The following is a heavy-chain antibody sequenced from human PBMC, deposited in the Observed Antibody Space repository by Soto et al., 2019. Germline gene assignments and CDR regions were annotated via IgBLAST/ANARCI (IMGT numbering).Heavy chain of an antibody. J-gene: IGHJ3*02. CDR1: GFTFSSYA. D-gene: IGHD6-13*01. V-gene: IGHV3-30-3*01. Sequence: GGSLRLSCAASGFTFSSYAMHWVRQAPGKGLKWVAVISYDGSNKYYADSVKGRFTISRDNSKNTLYLQMNSLRAEDTAVYYCARGSLVRDAFDIWGQGTMVTVSS. CDR3: ARGSLVRDAFDI. CDR2: ISYDGSNK.